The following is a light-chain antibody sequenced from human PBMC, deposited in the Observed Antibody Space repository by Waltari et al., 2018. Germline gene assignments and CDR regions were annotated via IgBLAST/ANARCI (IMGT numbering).Light chain of an antibody. Sequence: VFYSSNNKNHLAWYQQKPGQSPKLLNYWASTRESGVPDRFSGSGSGTDFTLTISSLQAEDVAVYYCQQYFGTPPYTFGQGTKLEIK. V-gene: IGKV4-1*01. J-gene: IGKJ2*01. CDR1: VFYSSNNKNH. CDR2: WAS. CDR3: QQYFGTPPYT.